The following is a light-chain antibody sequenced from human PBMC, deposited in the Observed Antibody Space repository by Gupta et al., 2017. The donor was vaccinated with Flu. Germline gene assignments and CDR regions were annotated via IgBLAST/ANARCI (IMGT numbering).Light chain of an antibody. Sequence: EIVLTQSPDTLSLSPGERATRSCRTSQSVSNFLAWYQQIPGQAPRLLIYASKRATGIPARFSGGGSGTDFTLTISSLEPEDFAVYYCQQRSLWPLTLGGGTKVRSN. V-gene: IGKV3-11*01. J-gene: IGKJ4*01. CDR1: QSVSNF. CDR3: QQRSLWPLT. CDR2: AS.